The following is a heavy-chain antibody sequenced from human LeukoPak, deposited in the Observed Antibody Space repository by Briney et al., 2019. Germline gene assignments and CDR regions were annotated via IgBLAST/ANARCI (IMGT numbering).Heavy chain of an antibody. CDR2: IYYSGST. Sequence: SETLSLTCTVSGGSISSSTFWAWIRQPPGKGLEWIGTIYYSGSTYYNPSLKSRVTISVDTSKNQFSPKLSSVTAADTALYYCARYPLHSNFDYWGQGTLVTVSS. J-gene: IGHJ4*02. CDR3: ARYPLHSNFDY. CDR1: GGSISSSTF. V-gene: IGHV4-39*01.